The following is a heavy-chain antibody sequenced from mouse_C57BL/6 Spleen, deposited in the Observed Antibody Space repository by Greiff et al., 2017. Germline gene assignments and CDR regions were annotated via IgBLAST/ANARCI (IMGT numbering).Heavy chain of an antibody. CDR1: GYTFTSYG. J-gene: IGHJ2*01. Sequence: VQLQQSGAELARPGASVKLSCKASGYTFTSYGISWVKQRTGQGLEWIGEIYPRSGNTYYNEKFKGKATLTADKSSSTAYMELRSLTAEDAAFYFCARTGITTVVAVDYWGQGTTLTVSS. CDR2: IYPRSGNT. CDR3: ARTGITTVVAVDY. D-gene: IGHD1-1*01. V-gene: IGHV1-81*01.